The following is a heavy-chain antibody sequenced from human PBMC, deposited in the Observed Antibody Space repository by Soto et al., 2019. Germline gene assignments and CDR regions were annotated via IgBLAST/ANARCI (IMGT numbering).Heavy chain of an antibody. CDR1: GYTFTSYD. CDR3: ARKSRGGDIVVVVAATRFAFDI. J-gene: IGHJ3*02. V-gene: IGHV1-8*01. Sequence: ASVKVSCKASGYTFTSYDINWVRQATGQGLEWMGWMNPNSGNTGYAQKFQGRVTMTRNTSISTAYMELSSLRSEDTAVYYCARKSRGGDIVVVVAATRFAFDIWGQGTMVTVSS. CDR2: MNPNSGNT. D-gene: IGHD2-15*01.